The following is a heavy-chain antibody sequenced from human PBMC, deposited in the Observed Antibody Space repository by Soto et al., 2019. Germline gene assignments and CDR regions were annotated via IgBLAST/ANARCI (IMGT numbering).Heavy chain of an antibody. D-gene: IGHD2-21*01. Sequence: EVQLLECGGGLVQPGGSLRLSCVASGFSFDFYAMTWVRQVPGKGLEWVAVVTDSDSGGATYYADSVKGRFTISRDNSRSTVFLQMIGLRAEDTALYYCGKDIFVRQPSYGMDVWGQGTAVTVSS. J-gene: IGHJ6*02. CDR2: DSDSGGAT. V-gene: IGHV3-23*01. CDR1: GFSFDFYA. CDR3: GKDIFVRQPSYGMDV.